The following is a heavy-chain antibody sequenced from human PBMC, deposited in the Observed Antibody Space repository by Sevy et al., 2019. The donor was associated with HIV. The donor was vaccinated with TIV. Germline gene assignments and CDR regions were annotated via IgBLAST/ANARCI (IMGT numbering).Heavy chain of an antibody. CDR3: ARQADNFDWLPSYFDH. J-gene: IGHJ4*02. CDR1: GFTFSTYA. Sequence: GGSLRLSCAASGFTFSTYAIHWVRQAPGKGLEWVAVISYDGSKKYYADSVKGRFNISRDNSKNTLYLRMNSLRAEDTALYYCARQADNFDWLPSYFDHWGQGTLVTVSS. CDR2: ISYDGSKK. D-gene: IGHD3-9*01. V-gene: IGHV3-30-3*01.